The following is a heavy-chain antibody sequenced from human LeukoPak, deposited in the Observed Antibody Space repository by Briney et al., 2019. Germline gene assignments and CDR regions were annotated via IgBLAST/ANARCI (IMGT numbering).Heavy chain of an antibody. CDR1: GGSSSGYY. V-gene: IGHV4-34*01. D-gene: IGHD3-10*01. J-gene: IGHJ6*03. CDR3: ARLPVTMVRGVIMSYYYYYMDV. CDR2: INHSGST. Sequence: SETLSLTCAVYGGSSSGYYWSWIRQPPGKGLEWIGEINHSGSTNYNPSLKSRVTISVDTSKNQFSLKLSSVTAADTAVYYCARLPVTMVRGVIMSYYYYYMDVWGKGTTVTVSS.